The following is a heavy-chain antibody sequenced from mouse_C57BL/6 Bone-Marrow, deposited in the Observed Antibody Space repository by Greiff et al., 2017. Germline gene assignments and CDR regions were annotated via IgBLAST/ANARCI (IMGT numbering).Heavy chain of an antibody. CDR1: GFTFTSYG. CDR2: ISSGGSYT. Sequence: EVMLVESGGDLVKPGGSLKLPCAASGFTFTSYGMSWVRQTPDKRLEWVATISSGGSYTYYPDSVKGRFTISRDNAKNTLYLQMGSLKSEDTAMYYCARHRTYWGQGTLVTVSA. J-gene: IGHJ3*01. CDR3: ARHRTY. V-gene: IGHV5-6*01.